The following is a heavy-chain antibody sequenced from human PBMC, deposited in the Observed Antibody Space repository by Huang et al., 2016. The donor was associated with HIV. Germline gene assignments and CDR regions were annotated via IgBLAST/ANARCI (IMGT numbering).Heavy chain of an antibody. CDR1: GYSFTGHF. CDR2: SDPTSGDI. J-gene: IGHJ4*02. V-gene: IGHV1-2*06. D-gene: IGHD3-10*01. CDR3: AREAWASGVAHYFDY. Sequence: QVQLVQSGAEVKRPGASVKVSCKASGYSFTGHFIHWVRQAPGEVLEGMGRSDPTSGDINWASRLQGRVSMTRDKSIDTAYMELSGLRSDDTAVFFCAREAWASGVAHYFDYWGPGTLVTVSS.